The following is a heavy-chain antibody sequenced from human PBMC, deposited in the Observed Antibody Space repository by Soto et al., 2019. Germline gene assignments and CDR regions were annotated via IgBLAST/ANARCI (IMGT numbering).Heavy chain of an antibody. CDR2: ISYDGSNK. J-gene: IGHJ4*02. CDR3: AKDTIAVATTFDY. CDR1: GFTFSSYG. V-gene: IGHV3-30*18. D-gene: IGHD6-19*01. Sequence: QVQLVESGGGVLQPGRSLRLSCAASGFTFSSYGMHWVREAPGKGLEWVAVISYDGSNKYYADSVKGRFTISRDNSKNTLYLQMNSLRAEDTAVYYCAKDTIAVATTFDYWGQGTLVTVSS.